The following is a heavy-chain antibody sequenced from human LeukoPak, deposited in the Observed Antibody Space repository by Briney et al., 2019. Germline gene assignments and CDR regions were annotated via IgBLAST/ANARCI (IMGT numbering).Heavy chain of an antibody. J-gene: IGHJ5*02. V-gene: IGHV4-39*01. CDR2: IYYSGST. CDR1: GGSISSSSYY. CDR3: ARALYYYGSGSDNWFDP. Sequence: KSSETLSLTCTVSGGSISSSSYYWGWIGQPPGKGLEWIGSIYYSGSTYYNPSLKSRVAISVDTSKNQFSLKLSSVTAADTAVYYCARALYYYGSGSDNWFDPWGQGTLVTVSS. D-gene: IGHD3-10*01.